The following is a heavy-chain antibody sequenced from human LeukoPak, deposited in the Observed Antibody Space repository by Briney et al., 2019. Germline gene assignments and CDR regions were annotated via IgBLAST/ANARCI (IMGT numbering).Heavy chain of an antibody. D-gene: IGHD4-17*01. CDR2: ISSSSSTI. J-gene: IGHJ4*02. CDR1: GLSFGDYG. V-gene: IGHV3-48*01. CDR3: ARDTRYGDLDY. Sequence: GGSLRLSCTVSGLSFGDYGMSWVRQAPGKGLEWVSYISSSSSTIYYADSVKGRFTISRDNAKNSLYLQMNSLRAEDTAVYYCARDTRYGDLDYWGQGTLVTVSS.